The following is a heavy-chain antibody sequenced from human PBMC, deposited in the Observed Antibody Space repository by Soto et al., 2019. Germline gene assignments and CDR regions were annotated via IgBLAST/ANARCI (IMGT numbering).Heavy chain of an antibody. CDR2: ISSTTNYI. J-gene: IGHJ4*02. V-gene: IGHV3-21*06. Sequence: GGSLRLSCAASGFTFTRYSMNWVRQAPGKGLEWVSSISSTTNYIYYGDSMKGRFTISGDNAKNSLYLEMNSLRAEDTAVYYCARESEDLTSNFDYWGQGTLVTVSS. CDR3: ARESEDLTSNFDY. CDR1: GFTFTRYS.